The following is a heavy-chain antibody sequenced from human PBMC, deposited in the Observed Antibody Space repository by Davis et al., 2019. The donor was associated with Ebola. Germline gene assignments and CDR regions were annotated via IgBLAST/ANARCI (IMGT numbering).Heavy chain of an antibody. CDR1: GFPFGNYW. CDR3: GRDTRGIDS. J-gene: IGHJ4*02. Sequence: PWGSLRLSCVASGFPFGNYWMQWVRQAPGKGLVWVSRINSVGTTTNYADSVKGRFTMSRDNSKNTLYLEMNDLRGDDTAVYFCGRDTRGIDSWGQGTLVTVAA. V-gene: IGHV3-74*01. CDR2: INSVGTTT. D-gene: IGHD3-16*01.